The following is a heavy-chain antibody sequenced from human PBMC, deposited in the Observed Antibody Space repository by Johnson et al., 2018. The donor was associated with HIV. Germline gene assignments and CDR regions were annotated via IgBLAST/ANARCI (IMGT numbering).Heavy chain of an antibody. V-gene: IGHV3-30*04. J-gene: IGHJ3*02. Sequence: VQLVESGGGVVQPGRSLRLSCAASGFTFSSYAMHWVRQAPGKGLEWVAVISYDGSNKYYADSVKGRFTISRDNSKNTLYLQMNSPRAEDTAVYYCARSAYYYDNSGHRGDVFDIWGQGTMVTVSS. CDR2: ISYDGSNK. CDR3: ARSAYYYDNSGHRGDVFDI. D-gene: IGHD3-22*01. CDR1: GFTFSSYA.